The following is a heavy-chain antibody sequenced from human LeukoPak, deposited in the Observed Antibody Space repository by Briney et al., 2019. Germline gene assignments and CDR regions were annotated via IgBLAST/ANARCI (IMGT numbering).Heavy chain of an antibody. Sequence: GGSLRLSCAASGFTFNSYAMSWVRQAPEKGLEWVATISGSGGGTYYADSVKGRFTISRDDSKNTLYLQMNSLRAEDTAVYYCAKDLGRYRINYFDYWGQGTLVTVSS. D-gene: IGHD1-26*01. CDR2: ISGSGGGT. J-gene: IGHJ4*02. CDR1: GFTFNSYA. V-gene: IGHV3-23*01. CDR3: AKDLGRYRINYFDY.